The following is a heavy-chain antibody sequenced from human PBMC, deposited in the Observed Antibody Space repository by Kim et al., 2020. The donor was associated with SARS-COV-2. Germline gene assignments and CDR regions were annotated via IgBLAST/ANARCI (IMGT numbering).Heavy chain of an antibody. CDR3: ARDHVDFDWLLSPYYMDV. Sequence: SVKVSCKASGGTFSSYAISWVRQAPGQGLEWMGRIIPILGIANYAQKFQGRVTITADKSTSTAYMELSSLRSEDTAVYYCARDHVDFDWLLSPYYMDVWGKGTTVTVSS. V-gene: IGHV1-69*04. D-gene: IGHD3-9*01. CDR2: IIPILGIA. CDR1: GGTFSSYA. J-gene: IGHJ6*03.